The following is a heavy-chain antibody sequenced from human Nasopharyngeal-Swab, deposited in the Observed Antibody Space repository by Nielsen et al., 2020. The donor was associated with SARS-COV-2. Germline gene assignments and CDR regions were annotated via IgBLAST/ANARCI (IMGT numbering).Heavy chain of an antibody. Sequence: SETLSLTCAVYGGSFRGYYWSWIRQPPGKGLEWIGEINHRRSINYNPSLKSRVTISVDTSKNQFSLKLSSVNAADTAVYYCARTPPHDYGGNDYWGQGTLVTVSS. J-gene: IGHJ4*02. CDR1: GGSFRGYY. V-gene: IGHV4-34*01. CDR2: INHRRSI. D-gene: IGHD4-23*01. CDR3: ARTPPHDYGGNDY.